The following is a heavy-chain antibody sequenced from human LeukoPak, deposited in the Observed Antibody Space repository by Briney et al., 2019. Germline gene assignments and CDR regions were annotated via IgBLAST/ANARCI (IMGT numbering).Heavy chain of an antibody. CDR2: IYYSGST. D-gene: IGHD6-13*01. CDR3: AREEAKGAAAGTSYAFDI. Sequence: SETLSLTCTVSGGSVSSGSYYWSWIRQPPGKGLEWVGYIYYSGSTNYNPSLKSRVTISVDTSKNQFSLELSSVTAADTAVYYCAREEAKGAAAGTSYAFDIWGQGTMVTVSS. V-gene: IGHV4-61*01. J-gene: IGHJ3*02. CDR1: GGSVSSGSYY.